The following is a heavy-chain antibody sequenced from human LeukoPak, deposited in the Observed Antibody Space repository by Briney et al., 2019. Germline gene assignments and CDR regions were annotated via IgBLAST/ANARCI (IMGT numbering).Heavy chain of an antibody. D-gene: IGHD3-3*01. Sequence: SSETLSLTCAVSGYSISSGYYWGWIRQPPGKGLEWIGSIYHSGSTYYNPSLKSRVTISVDTSKNQFSLKLSSVTAADTAVYYCARQGPNYDFWSGYLTDAFDIWGQGTMVTVSS. J-gene: IGHJ3*02. CDR2: IYHSGST. V-gene: IGHV4-38-2*01. CDR1: GYSISSGYY. CDR3: ARQGPNYDFWSGYLTDAFDI.